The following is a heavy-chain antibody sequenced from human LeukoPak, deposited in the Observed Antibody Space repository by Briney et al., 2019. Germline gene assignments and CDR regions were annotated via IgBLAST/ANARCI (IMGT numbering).Heavy chain of an antibody. CDR2: ISGSGGST. J-gene: IGHJ4*02. D-gene: IGHD3-22*01. CDR1: GFTFSSYE. Sequence: GGSLRLSCAASGFTFSSYEMNWVRQAPGKGLEWVSAISGSGGSTYYADSAKGRFTISRDNSKNTLYLQMNSLRAEDTAVYYCAKDSGRDYYDSSGYSSYRYYFDYWGQGTLVTVSS. CDR3: AKDSGRDYYDSSGYSSYRYYFDY. V-gene: IGHV3-23*01.